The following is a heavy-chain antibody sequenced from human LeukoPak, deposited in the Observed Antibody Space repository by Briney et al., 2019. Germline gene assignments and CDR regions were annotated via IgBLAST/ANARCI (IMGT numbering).Heavy chain of an antibody. V-gene: IGHV4-39*01. J-gene: IGHJ4*02. Sequence: SETLSLTCTVSDGSVSSVGYYWGWIRQPPGKGLEWIGSIYYNGTTYYNPSLASRVTIFVDTSKNQFSLRLSSVTAADTAVYYCARRDQAIDYWGQGTLVTVSS. CDR2: IYYNGTT. D-gene: IGHD5-24*01. CDR1: DGSVSSVGYY. CDR3: ARRDQAIDY.